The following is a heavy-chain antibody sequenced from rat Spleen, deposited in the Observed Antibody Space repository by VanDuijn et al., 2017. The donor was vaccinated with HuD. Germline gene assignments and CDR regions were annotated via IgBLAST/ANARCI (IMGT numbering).Heavy chain of an antibody. Sequence: EVQLVESGGGLVQPGRSLKLSCAASGFTFSNYGMHWIRQAPTKGLEWVASISPSGGSTYYRDSVKGRFTISRDNAKSTLYLQMDSLRSEETATYYCTRGMGIPYWYFDFWGPGTMVTVSS. CDR1: GFTFSNYG. CDR2: ISPSGGST. V-gene: IGHV5-19*01. CDR3: TRGMGIPYWYFDF. J-gene: IGHJ1*01. D-gene: IGHD1-7*01.